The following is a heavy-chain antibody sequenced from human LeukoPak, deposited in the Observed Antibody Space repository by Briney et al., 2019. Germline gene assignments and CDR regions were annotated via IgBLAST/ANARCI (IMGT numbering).Heavy chain of an antibody. V-gene: IGHV3-23*01. CDR2: ISGSGGST. Sequence: GGSLRLSCAASGFTFSSFAMSWVRQAPGKGWEWVSTISGSGGSTNYADSVKGRFTFTRDNSKNTLYLQMNSLRAEDTAVYYCAKRKGQQLVRWGNWFDPRGQGTLVTVSS. J-gene: IGHJ5*02. CDR3: AKRKGQQLVRWGNWFDP. D-gene: IGHD6-13*01. CDR1: GFTFSSFA.